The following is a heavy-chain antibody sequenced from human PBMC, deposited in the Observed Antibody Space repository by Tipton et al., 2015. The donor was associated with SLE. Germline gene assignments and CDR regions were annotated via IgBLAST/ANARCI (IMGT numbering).Heavy chain of an antibody. J-gene: IGHJ4*02. CDR2: MYFSGNT. CDR1: GGYIMHTYSS. V-gene: IGHV4-39*07. D-gene: IGHD4-23*01. CDR3: ARQAHYDGSYEHVDH. Sequence: LRLSCTVSGGYIMHTYSSWGWVSHPQGKGLAWIGTMYFSGNTYYNTSLKSRVAISLDTSKNQLSLNLSSVTAADTAVYYCARQAHYDGSYEHVDHWGQGSLVACSS.